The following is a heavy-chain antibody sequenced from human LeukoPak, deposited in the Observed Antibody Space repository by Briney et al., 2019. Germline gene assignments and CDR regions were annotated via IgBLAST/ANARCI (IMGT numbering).Heavy chain of an antibody. CDR3: AQDLSYIGLDN. CDR1: GFTFSSYA. D-gene: IGHD2-15*01. J-gene: IGHJ4*02. V-gene: IGHV3-30*04. CDR2: ISYDGSNK. Sequence: GGSLRLSCAASGFTFSSYAMHWVRQAPGKGLEWVAVISYDGSNKYYADSVKGRFTISRDNSKNTLYLQMNSLRAEDTAAYYCAQDLSYIGLDNWGQGTLVTVSS.